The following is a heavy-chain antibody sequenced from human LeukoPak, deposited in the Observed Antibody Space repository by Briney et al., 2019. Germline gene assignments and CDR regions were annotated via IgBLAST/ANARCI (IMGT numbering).Heavy chain of an antibody. D-gene: IGHD1-7*01. CDR3: ARAGNWNYSDHYYMDV. CDR2: IIPIFGTA. J-gene: IGHJ6*03. V-gene: IGHV1-69*05. CDR1: GGTFSSYA. Sequence: SVKVSYKASGGTFSSYAISWVRQAPGQGLEWMGGIIPIFGTANYAQRFQGRVTITTDESTSTAYMELSSLRSEDTAVYYCARAGNWNYSDHYYMDVWGKGTTVTVSS.